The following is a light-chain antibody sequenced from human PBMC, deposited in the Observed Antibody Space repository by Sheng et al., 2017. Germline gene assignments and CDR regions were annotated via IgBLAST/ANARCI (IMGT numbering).Light chain of an antibody. CDR1: SGSIASYY. Sequence: FMLTQPHSVSESPGKTVTISCTRSSGSIASYYVQWYQQRPGSSPTNVIYENNRRPSGVPDRFSGSIDSSSNSASLTISGLQTEDEADYYCQSYDTSNQKFFGGGTKLTVL. CDR3: QSYDTSNQKF. J-gene: IGLJ2*01. CDR2: ENN. V-gene: IGLV6-57*01.